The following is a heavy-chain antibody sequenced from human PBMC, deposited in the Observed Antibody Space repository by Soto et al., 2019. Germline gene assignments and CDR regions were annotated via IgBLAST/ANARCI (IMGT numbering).Heavy chain of an antibody. CDR1: GYSLTELS. CDR2: YDLEKGET. CDR3: ARQIYDSDTGPNFQYYFDS. Sequence: AASVKVSCKVSGYSLTELSIHWVRQAPGEGLEWMGGYDLEKGETIYAQKFQGRVTMTEDSPADTPYMQLRSLRSEDTAMYYCARQIYDSDTGPNFQYYFDSWGQGTPVTVS. J-gene: IGHJ4*02. V-gene: IGHV1-24*01. D-gene: IGHD3-22*01.